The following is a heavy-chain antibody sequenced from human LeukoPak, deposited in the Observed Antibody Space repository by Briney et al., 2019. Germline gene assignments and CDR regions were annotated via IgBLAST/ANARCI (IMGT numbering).Heavy chain of an antibody. J-gene: IGHJ5*02. V-gene: IGHV1-69*13. CDR2: IIPIFGTA. CDR3: ARKSKAELLWFGESLSPNWFDP. Sequence: SVTVSCKASGGTFSSYAISWVRQAPGQGLEWMGGIIPIFGTANYAQKFQGRVTITADESTSTAYMELSSLRSEDTAVYYCARKSKAELLWFGESLSPNWFDPWGQGTLVTVSS. CDR1: GGTFSSYA. D-gene: IGHD3-10*01.